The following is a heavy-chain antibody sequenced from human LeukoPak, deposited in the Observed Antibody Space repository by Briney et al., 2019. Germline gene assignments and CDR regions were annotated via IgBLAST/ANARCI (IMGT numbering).Heavy chain of an antibody. V-gene: IGHV4-34*01. Sequence: PSETLSLTCTVSGGSISSYYWSWIRQPAGKGLEWIGEINHSGSTNYNPSLKSRVTISVDTSKNQFSLKLSSVTAADTAVYYCASRNLDGYNWSYWGQGTLVTVSS. CDR1: GGSISSYY. CDR2: INHSGST. CDR3: ASRNLDGYNWSY. J-gene: IGHJ4*02. D-gene: IGHD5-24*01.